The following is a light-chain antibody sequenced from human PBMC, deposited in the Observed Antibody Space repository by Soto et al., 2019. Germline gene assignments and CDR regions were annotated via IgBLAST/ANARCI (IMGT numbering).Light chain of an antibody. CDR1: KLGDKY. V-gene: IGLV3-1*01. CDR2: QDS. Sequence: SYELTQPTSVSVSPGQTASITCSGDKLGDKYAYGYHQKPGQSPVLVIYQDSKRLSGIPERFSGSNSGNTATLTISGTQAMDEADYYCQAWDSSTAVFGGGTQLTVL. CDR3: QAWDSSTAV. J-gene: IGLJ7*01.